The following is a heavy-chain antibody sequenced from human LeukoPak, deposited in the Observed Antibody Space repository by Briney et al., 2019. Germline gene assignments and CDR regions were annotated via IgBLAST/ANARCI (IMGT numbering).Heavy chain of an antibody. CDR1: GGSISGYY. V-gene: IGHV4-59*01. J-gene: IGHJ3*02. CDR3: ARAVGGWVGSYAFDI. CDR2: IYYSGST. D-gene: IGHD6-13*01. Sequence: PSETLSLTCSVSGGSISGYYWSWIRQPPGKGLEWIGYIYYSGSTNYNPSLKSRVTISVDTSKNQFSLKLSSVTAADTAVYYCARAVGGWVGSYAFDIWGQGTMVTVSS.